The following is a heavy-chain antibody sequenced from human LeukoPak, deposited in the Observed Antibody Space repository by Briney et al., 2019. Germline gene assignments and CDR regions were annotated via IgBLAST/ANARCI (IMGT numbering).Heavy chain of an antibody. CDR3: ARDPDGSYWFDP. D-gene: IGHD5-24*01. Sequence: PSETLSLTCTVSGGSLSSGDYYWSWIRQPPGTGLEWIGYIYYSGSTYYNPSLKSRVTISVDTSKNQFSLKLSSVTAADTAVYYCARDPDGSYWFDPWGQGTLVTVSS. CDR2: IYYSGST. CDR1: GGSLSSGDYY. J-gene: IGHJ5*02. V-gene: IGHV4-30-4*01.